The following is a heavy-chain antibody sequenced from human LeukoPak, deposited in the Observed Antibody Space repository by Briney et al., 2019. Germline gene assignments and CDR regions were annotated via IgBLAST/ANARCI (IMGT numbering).Heavy chain of an antibody. J-gene: IGHJ4*02. D-gene: IGHD1-26*01. CDR3: ARGSGSYYRFDY. V-gene: IGHV4-30-4*08. CDR1: GGSISSGDYY. Sequence: SQTLSLTCTVSGGSISSGDYYWNWIRQPPGKGLEWIGYIFYSVSTHYNPSLKSRVTISVDTSKNQFSLKLSSVTAADMAVYYCARGSGSYYRFDYWGQGTLVTVSS. CDR2: IFYSVST.